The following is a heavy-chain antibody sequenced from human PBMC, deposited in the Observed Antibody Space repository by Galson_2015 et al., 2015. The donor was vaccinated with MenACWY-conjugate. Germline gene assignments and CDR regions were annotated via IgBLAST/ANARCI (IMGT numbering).Heavy chain of an antibody. J-gene: IGHJ6*02. Sequence: PALVKPTQTLTLPCSFSGFSLSSNGMCVSWIRQPPGKALEWLARIDWDDDKYYNTFLETRLTISKDTSKNQVVLTMTNMDPVDTATYYCARISYSAPRCVYYGVDVWGQGTTLSVS. CDR1: GFSLSSNGMC. D-gene: IGHD4-11*01. CDR3: ARISYSAPRCVYYGVDV. CDR2: IDWDDDK. V-gene: IGHV2-70*11.